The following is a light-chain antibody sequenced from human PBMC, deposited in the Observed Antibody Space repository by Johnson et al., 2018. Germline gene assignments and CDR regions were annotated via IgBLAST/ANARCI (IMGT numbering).Light chain of an antibody. Sequence: QSVLTQPPSVSAAPGQKVTISCSGSSSNIGNNYVSWYQQLPGTAPKLIIYENNKRPSGIPDRFSGSKSGTSATLGITGLQTGDEADYYCGTWDSSLMAGNVFGTGTKVTAL. CDR3: GTWDSSLMAGNV. CDR2: ENN. CDR1: SSNIGNNY. J-gene: IGLJ1*01. V-gene: IGLV1-51*02.